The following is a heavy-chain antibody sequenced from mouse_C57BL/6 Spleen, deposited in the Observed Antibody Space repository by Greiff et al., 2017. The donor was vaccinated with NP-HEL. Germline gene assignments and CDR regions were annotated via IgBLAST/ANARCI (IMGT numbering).Heavy chain of an antibody. J-gene: IGHJ1*03. D-gene: IGHD2-3*01. Sequence: EVKLMESGPGLVKPSQSLSLTCSVTGYFITSGYYWNWIRQFPGNKLEWMGYISYDGSNNYNPSLKNRISITRDTSKNQFFLKLNSVTTEDTATYYCARDGYSWYFDVWGTGTTVTVSS. CDR3: ARDGYSWYFDV. CDR2: ISYDGSN. V-gene: IGHV3-6*01. CDR1: GYFITSGYY.